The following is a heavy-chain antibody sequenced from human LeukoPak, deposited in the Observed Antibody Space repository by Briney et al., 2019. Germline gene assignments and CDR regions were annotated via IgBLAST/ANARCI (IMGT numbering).Heavy chain of an antibody. CDR3: ARAWGIAARRGGYYYYYMDA. V-gene: IGHV1-69*13. D-gene: IGHD6-6*01. Sequence: SVKVSCKASGGTFSSYAISWVRQAPGQGLEWMGGIIPIFGTANYAQKFQGRVTIAADESTSTAYMELSSLRSEDTAVYYCARAWGIAARRGGYYYYYMDAWGKGTTVTVSS. CDR1: GGTFSSYA. CDR2: IIPIFGTA. J-gene: IGHJ6*03.